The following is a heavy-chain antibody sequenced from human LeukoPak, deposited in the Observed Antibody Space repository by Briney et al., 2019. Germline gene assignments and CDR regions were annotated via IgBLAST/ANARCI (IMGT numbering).Heavy chain of an antibody. CDR3: ARDRQYSSSWYDPDAFDI. CDR2: ISWNSGSM. V-gene: IGHV3-9*01. D-gene: IGHD6-13*01. CDR1: GFTFDEYA. Sequence: GGSLRLSCAASGFTFDEYAMHWVRQAPGKGLEWVSGISWNSGSMGYADSVKGRFTISRDNAKNSLYLQMNSLRAEDTAVYYCARDRQYSSSWYDPDAFDIWGQGTMVTVSS. J-gene: IGHJ3*02.